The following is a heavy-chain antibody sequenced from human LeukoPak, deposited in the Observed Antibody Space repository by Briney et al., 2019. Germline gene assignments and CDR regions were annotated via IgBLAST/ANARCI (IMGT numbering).Heavy chain of an antibody. CDR2: IIPSGGST. CDR3: AKGYSSVWYSHFDY. CDR1: GLTFSGYA. V-gene: IGHV3-23*01. D-gene: IGHD6-19*01. J-gene: IGHJ4*02. Sequence: GGSLRLSCAASGLTFSGYAMSWVRQAPGKGLQWVSAIIPSGGSTYYADSVKGRFTISRDNSKNTLYLQMNSLRAEDTAVYYCAKGYSSVWYSHFDYWGQGTLVTVSS.